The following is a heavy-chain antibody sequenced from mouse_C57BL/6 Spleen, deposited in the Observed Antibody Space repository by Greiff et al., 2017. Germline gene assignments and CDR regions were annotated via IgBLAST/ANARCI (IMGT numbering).Heavy chain of an antibody. CDR3: ARRVTTGVRYFDV. J-gene: IGHJ1*03. CDR1: GYTFTSYW. V-gene: IGHV1-64*01. D-gene: IGHD1-1*01. CDR2: IHPNSGST. Sequence: QVQLQQPGAELVKPGASVKLSCKASGYTFTSYWMHWVKQRPGQGLEWIGMIHPNSGSTNYNEKFKSKATLTVDTSSSTAYMQLSSLTSEDSAVYYCARRVTTGVRYFDVWGTGTTVTVSS.